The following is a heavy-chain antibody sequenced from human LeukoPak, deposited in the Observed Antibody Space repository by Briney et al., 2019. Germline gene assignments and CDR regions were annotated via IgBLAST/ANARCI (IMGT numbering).Heavy chain of an antibody. V-gene: IGHV3-66*01. Sequence: PGGSLRLSCAASGFTVSSNYMTWVRQAPGKGLEWVSVIYSGGSTYYADSVKDRFIISRDNFKNKLNLQMNSLRAEDAAAYYCARGTSVAWYGLYWGQGTLVTVSS. CDR2: IYSGGST. D-gene: IGHD6-13*01. J-gene: IGHJ4*02. CDR3: ARGTSVAWYGLY. CDR1: GFTVSSNY.